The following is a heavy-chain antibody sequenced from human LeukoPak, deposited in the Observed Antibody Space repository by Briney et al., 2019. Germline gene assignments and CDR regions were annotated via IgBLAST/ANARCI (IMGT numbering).Heavy chain of an antibody. D-gene: IGHD3-3*01. Sequence: PSETLSLTCTVSGGSISSSSYYWGWIRQPPGKGLEWIGSIYYSGSTYYNPSLKSRVTISVDTSKNQFSLKLSSVTAADTAVYYCASGGKYDFWSGYYTGGGYNWFDPWGQGTLVTVSS. V-gene: IGHV4-39*01. CDR3: ASGGKYDFWSGYYTGGGYNWFDP. CDR2: IYYSGST. J-gene: IGHJ5*02. CDR1: GGSISSSSYY.